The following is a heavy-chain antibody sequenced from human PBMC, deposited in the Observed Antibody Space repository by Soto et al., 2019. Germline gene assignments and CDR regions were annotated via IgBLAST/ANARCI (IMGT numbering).Heavy chain of an antibody. V-gene: IGHV4-4*02. J-gene: IGHJ4*02. CDR1: GGSISSNNW. D-gene: IGHD1-26*01. CDR2: IFHSGST. Sequence: SETLSLTCAVSGGSISSNNWWSWVRQPPGKGLEWIGEIFHSGSTHYSPSLKSRVTISVDKSKNHFSLNLTSVTAADTAVYYCARVYSGSYSDSWGQGALVTVSS. CDR3: ARVYSGSYSDS.